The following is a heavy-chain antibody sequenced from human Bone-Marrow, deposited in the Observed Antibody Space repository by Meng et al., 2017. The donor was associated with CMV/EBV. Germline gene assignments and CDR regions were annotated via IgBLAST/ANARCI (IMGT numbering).Heavy chain of an antibody. Sequence: SLKISCAASGFTFSSYAMHWVRQAPGKGLVWVAVISYDGSNKYYADSVKGRFTISRDNSKNTLYLQMNSLRAEDTAVYYCAKDLGGPTDYWGQGTLVTVSS. CDR3: AKDLGGPTDY. D-gene: IGHD2-15*01. J-gene: IGHJ4*02. V-gene: IGHV3-30-3*01. CDR2: ISYDGSNK. CDR1: GFTFSSYA.